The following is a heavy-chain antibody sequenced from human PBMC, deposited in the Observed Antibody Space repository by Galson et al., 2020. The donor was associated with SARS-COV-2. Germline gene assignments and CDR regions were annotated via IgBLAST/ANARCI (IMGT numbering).Heavy chain of an antibody. CDR1: GFTFNSFG. Sequence: GGSLRLSCAASGFTFNSFGMSWVRQAPGMGLEWVSSISGNSYNIYYAESVKGRFIISRDNSRNTLYLQMNSVRAEDTALYYCARNPRRSAGLGIYYYYYYMDVWGEGTTVTISS. D-gene: IGHD6-19*01. CDR3: ARNPRRSAGLGIYYYYYYMDV. V-gene: IGHV3-23*01. J-gene: IGHJ6*03. CDR2: ISGNSYNI.